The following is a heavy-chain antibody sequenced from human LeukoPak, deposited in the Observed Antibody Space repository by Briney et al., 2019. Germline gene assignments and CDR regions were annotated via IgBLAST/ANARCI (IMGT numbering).Heavy chain of an antibody. Sequence: PGGSLRLSCAASGFTFSDYYMSWIRQAPGKGLEWVSYISSSGSTIYYADSVKGRFTISRDNAKNSLYLQMNSLRAEDTAVYYCAREYDSSVVDKYFDYWGQGTLVTVSS. V-gene: IGHV3-11*04. D-gene: IGHD3-22*01. CDR3: AREYDSSVVDKYFDY. CDR1: GFTFSDYY. CDR2: ISSSGSTI. J-gene: IGHJ4*02.